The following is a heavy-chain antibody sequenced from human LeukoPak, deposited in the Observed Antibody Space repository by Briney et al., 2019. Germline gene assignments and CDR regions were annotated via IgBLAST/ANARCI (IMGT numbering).Heavy chain of an antibody. CDR2: IRSKAYGGTT. J-gene: IGHJ4*02. V-gene: IGHV3-49*03. CDR1: GFTFGDYA. D-gene: IGHD4-17*01. CDR3: TSTDYGDYGPWDY. Sequence: GGSLRLSCTASGFTFGDYAMSWFRQAPGKGLEWVGFIRSKAYGGTTEYAASVKGRFTISRDDSKSIANLQMNSLKTEDTAVYYCTSTDYGDYGPWDYWGQGTLVTVSS.